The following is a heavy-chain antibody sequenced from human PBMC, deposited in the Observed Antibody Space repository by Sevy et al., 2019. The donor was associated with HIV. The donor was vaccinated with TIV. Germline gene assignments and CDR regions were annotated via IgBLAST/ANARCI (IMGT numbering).Heavy chain of an antibody. CDR3: TKDKPRYDILTRGGYFDY. Sequence: GGSLRLSCAASGFIFDDYAMHWVRLAPGKGLEWVSGVRWDTVNIRYADSVKGRFTISRDNAKNALYLQMNSLRAEDTALYYCTKDKPRYDILTRGGYFDYWGQGTLVTVSS. J-gene: IGHJ4*02. D-gene: IGHD3-9*01. CDR1: GFIFDDYA. CDR2: VRWDTVNI. V-gene: IGHV3-9*01.